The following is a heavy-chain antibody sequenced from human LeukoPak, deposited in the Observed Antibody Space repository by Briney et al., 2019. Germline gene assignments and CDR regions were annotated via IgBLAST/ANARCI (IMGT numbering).Heavy chain of an antibody. CDR3: ARVSGGYSYGPLDY. D-gene: IGHD5-18*01. V-gene: IGHV1-46*01. J-gene: IGHJ4*02. Sequence: ASVKVSCKASRFTFTNYYVHWVRQAPGQGLEWMGMISPSGGSTSYAQKFQGRVTMTRDTSTSTVYMQLSSLKSEDTAVYYCARVSGGYSYGPLDYWGQGTLVTVSS. CDR1: RFTFTNYY. CDR2: ISPSGGST.